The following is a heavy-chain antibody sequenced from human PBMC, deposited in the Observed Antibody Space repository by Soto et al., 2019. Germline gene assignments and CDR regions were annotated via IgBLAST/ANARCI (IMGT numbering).Heavy chain of an antibody. Sequence: SVPGSSHTSGYTFTSYYMVFVRHSPGQGLQCMGIINASGGSTSYAQKFQGRVTMTRDTSTSTVYMELSSLRSEDTAVYYCGREAYVDIVATKGEWRGRLDCWGQGTLVPVFS. CDR3: GREAYVDIVATKGEWRGRLDC. CDR1: GYTFTSYY. J-gene: IGHJ5*01. V-gene: IGHV1-46*01. D-gene: IGHD5-12*01. CDR2: INASGGST.